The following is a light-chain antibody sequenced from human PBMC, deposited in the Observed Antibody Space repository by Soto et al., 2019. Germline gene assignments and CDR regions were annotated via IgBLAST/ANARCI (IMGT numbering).Light chain of an antibody. CDR2: KVS. CDR3: MQGTYWPYT. V-gene: IGKV2-30*01. J-gene: IGKJ2*01. Sequence: DVVLTQSPLSLPVTLGQPASISCRSSQSPLYSDGNTYLNWFHQRPGQSPRRLIYKVSHRDSGVXDXXSGSGSGTDFTLQINRVEAEDVGLYYCMQGTYWPYTFGQGTKLEIK. CDR1: QSPLYSDGNTY.